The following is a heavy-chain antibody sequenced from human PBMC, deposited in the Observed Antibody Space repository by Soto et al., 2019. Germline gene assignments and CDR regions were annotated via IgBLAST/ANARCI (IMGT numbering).Heavy chain of an antibody. D-gene: IGHD3-10*01. CDR1: GGSISSYY. CDR2: IDYSGST. J-gene: IGHJ4*02. Sequence: HSETLSLTCTVSGGSISSYYWSWIRQPPGKGLEWIGYIDYSGSTNYNPSLKIRVTISVDTSKNQFYLKLSSVTAADTAVYYCAREHYYGSGYYFDYWGQGTLVTVSS. V-gene: IGHV4-59*01. CDR3: AREHYYGSGYYFDY.